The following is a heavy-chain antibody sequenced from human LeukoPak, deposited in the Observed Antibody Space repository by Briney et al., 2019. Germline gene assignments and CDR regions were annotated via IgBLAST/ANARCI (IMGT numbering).Heavy chain of an antibody. D-gene: IGHD6-13*01. J-gene: IGHJ5*02. CDR2: IYTSGST. Sequence: SETLSLTCTVSGGSISSYYWSWIRQPAGKGLEWIGRIYTSGSTNYNPSFKSRVTMSVDTSKNQFSLKLSSVTAADTAVYYCARDSSSWGLYNWFDPWGQGTLVTVSS. CDR3: ARDSSSWGLYNWFDP. V-gene: IGHV4-4*07. CDR1: GGSISSYY.